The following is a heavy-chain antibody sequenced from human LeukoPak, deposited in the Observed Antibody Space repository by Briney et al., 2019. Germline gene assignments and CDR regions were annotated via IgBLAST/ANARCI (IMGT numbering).Heavy chain of an antibody. CDR3: ARDVRWLNSGWGSGTYYAPYFDY. J-gene: IGHJ4*02. D-gene: IGHD3-10*01. Sequence: PSETLSLTCTVSGGSISSSSYYWGWIRQPPGKGLEWIGSIYYSGSTYYSPSLKSRVTISVDTSKNQFSLKLSSVTAADTAVYYCARDVRWLNSGWGSGTYYAPYFDYWGQGTLVTVSS. CDR1: GGSISSSSYY. V-gene: IGHV4-39*02. CDR2: IYYSGST.